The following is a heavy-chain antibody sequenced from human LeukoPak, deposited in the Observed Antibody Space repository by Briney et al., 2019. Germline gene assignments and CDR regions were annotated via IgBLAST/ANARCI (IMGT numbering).Heavy chain of an antibody. CDR2: ITSSSSAI. J-gene: IGHJ6*02. CDR1: GFTFSAYP. V-gene: IGHV3-48*02. CDR3: ARGDV. Sequence: GGSLRLSCAASGFTFSAYPMNWVRQAPGKGLEWVSYITSSSSAIYYADSVKGRFTISRDNAKNSLHLQMNSLRDEDTAVYYCARGDVWGQGTTVIVSS.